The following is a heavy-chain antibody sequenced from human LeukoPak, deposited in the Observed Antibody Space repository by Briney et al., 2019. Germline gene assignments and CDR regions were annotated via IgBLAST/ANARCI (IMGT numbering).Heavy chain of an antibody. Sequence: SETLSLTCSVSGGSISSSSYYWGWIRQPPGTGLEWIGNIYYSGSTYYNPSLKSRVTISVDTSKNQFSLKLSSVTAADTAVYYCACITMVRGVPYYFDYWGQGTLVTVSS. CDR3: ACITMVRGVPYYFDY. V-gene: IGHV4-39*01. J-gene: IGHJ4*02. CDR1: GGSISSSSYY. D-gene: IGHD3-10*01. CDR2: IYYSGST.